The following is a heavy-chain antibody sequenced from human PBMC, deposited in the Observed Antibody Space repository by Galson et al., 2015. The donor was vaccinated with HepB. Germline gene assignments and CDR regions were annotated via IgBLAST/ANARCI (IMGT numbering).Heavy chain of an antibody. J-gene: IGHJ5*02. CDR3: AREGVAAAVLFDP. CDR2: INPSGGST. D-gene: IGHD6-13*01. Sequence: SVKVSCKASGYTFTSYYMHWVRQAPGQGLEWVGIINPSGGSTSYAQKFQGRVTMTRDTSTSTVYMELSSLRSEDTAVYYCAREGVAAAVLFDPWGQGTLVTVSS. CDR1: GYTFTSYY. V-gene: IGHV1-46*03.